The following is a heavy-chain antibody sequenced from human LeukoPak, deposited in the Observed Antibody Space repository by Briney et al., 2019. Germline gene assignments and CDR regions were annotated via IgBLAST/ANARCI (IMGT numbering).Heavy chain of an antibody. D-gene: IGHD3-10*01. CDR3: AKFGTYYYYGMDV. J-gene: IGHJ6*02. CDR1: GFAFSSYA. CDR2: ISGSGGST. V-gene: IGHV3-23*01. Sequence: GGSLRLSCAASGFAFSSYAMSWVRQAPGKGLEWVSAISGSGGSTYYAGSVKGRFTISRDNSKNTLYLQMNSLRAEDTAVYYCAKFGTYYYYGMDVWGQGTTVTVSS.